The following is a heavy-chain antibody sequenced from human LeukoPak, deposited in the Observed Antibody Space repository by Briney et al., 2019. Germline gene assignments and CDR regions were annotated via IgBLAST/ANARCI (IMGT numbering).Heavy chain of an antibody. CDR1: GYTLTGYY. CDR3: ARDPGEFLDY. V-gene: IGHV1-2*02. D-gene: IGHD3-10*01. J-gene: IGHJ4*02. Sequence: ASVKVSCKASGYTLTGYYMHWVPQAPGQGLEWMGWINPNSGGTNYAQKFQGRVTMTRDTSISTAYMERSRLRSDDTAVYYCARDPGEFLDYWGQGTLVTVSS. CDR2: INPNSGGT.